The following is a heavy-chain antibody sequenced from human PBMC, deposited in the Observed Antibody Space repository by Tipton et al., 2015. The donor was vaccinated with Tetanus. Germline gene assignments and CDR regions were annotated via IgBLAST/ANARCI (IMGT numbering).Heavy chain of an antibody. V-gene: IGHV3-30*03. CDR3: ARVPPGIPVAGTFDY. CDR1: GFTFSSYG. J-gene: IGHJ4*02. D-gene: IGHD6-19*01. Sequence: SLRLSCAASGFTFSSYGMHWVRQAPGKGLEWVAVISYDGSNKYYADSVKGRFTISRDNSKNTLYLQMNSLRDEDTAVYYCARVPPGIPVAGTFDYWGQGTLVTVSS. CDR2: ISYDGSNK.